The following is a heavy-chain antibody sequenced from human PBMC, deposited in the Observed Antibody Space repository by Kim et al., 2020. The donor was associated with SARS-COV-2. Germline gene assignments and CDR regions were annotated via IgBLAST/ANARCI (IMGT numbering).Heavy chain of an antibody. CDR3: ARGSKLTAMATIVSLLSFDY. Sequence: ASVKVSCKASGYTFTSYGISWVRQAPGQGLEWMGWISAYNGNTNYAQKLQGRVTMTTDTSTSTAYMELRSLRSDDTAVYYCARGSKLTAMATIVSLLSFDYWCQGTLVTVSS. D-gene: IGHD5-12*01. CDR1: GYTFTSYG. CDR2: ISAYNGNT. J-gene: IGHJ4*02. V-gene: IGHV1-18*01.